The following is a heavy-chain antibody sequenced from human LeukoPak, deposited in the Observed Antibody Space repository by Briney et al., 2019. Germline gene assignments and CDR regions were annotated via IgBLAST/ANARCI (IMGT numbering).Heavy chain of an antibody. CDR3: TGDSGTYNWFDP. Sequence: GGSLKLSCAASGFTFNGSAIHWVRQSSGKGLEWVGQIDKKDKGYATATAYAASVKGRFTISRDDSINTAYLQMKSLKTEDTALYYCTGDSGTYNWFDPWGQGTLVTVSS. CDR1: GFTFNGSA. CDR2: IDKKDKGYATAT. J-gene: IGHJ5*02. D-gene: IGHD1-26*01. V-gene: IGHV3-73*01.